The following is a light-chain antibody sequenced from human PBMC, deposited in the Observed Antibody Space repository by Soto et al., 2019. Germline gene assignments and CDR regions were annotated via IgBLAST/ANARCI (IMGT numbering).Light chain of an antibody. J-gene: IGKJ1*01. CDR1: QSLLYGDGNTF. CDR2: KVS. V-gene: IGKV2-30*01. CDR3: MQGTHWPRT. Sequence: DVVMTQSPLSLPVTLGQPASISCRSSQSLLYGDGNTFLNWFQQRPGQSPRRLIYKVSNRDSGVPDRFSGSGSGTDFTLEISRVEAEDVGVYYCMQGTHWPRTFGQWTRVEIE.